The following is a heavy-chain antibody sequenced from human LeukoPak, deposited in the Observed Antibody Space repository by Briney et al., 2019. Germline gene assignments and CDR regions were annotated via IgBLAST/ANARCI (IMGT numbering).Heavy chain of an antibody. J-gene: IGHJ4*02. Sequence: PSETLSLTCIVSGYSISSGYYWDWIRQPPGKGLEWIGSIYHSGTTYYNPSLQSRVTISVDTSKNQFSLKLSSVTAADTAVYYCARFGDYRPYYFDYWGQGTLVTVSS. CDR3: ARFGDYRPYYFDY. CDR2: IYHSGTT. D-gene: IGHD4-17*01. V-gene: IGHV4-38-2*02. CDR1: GYSISSGYY.